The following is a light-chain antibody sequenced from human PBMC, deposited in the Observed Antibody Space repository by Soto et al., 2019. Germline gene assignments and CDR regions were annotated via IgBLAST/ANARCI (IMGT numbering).Light chain of an antibody. J-gene: IGKJ1*01. V-gene: IGKV3-20*01. Sequence: IVLTQSPGTLSLSPGERTTLSCRASQTITGRSLAWYQQKPGQAPRLLITSISTRATGIPDRSSGSGSGADFTLTITRLEPEDFAVYYCQQFQNSRTFGQGTKV. CDR3: QQFQNSRT. CDR2: SIS. CDR1: QTITGRS.